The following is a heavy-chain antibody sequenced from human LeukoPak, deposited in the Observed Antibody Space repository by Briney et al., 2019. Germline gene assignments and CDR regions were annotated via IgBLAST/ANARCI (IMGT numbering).Heavy chain of an antibody. D-gene: IGHD5-12*01. V-gene: IGHV3-23*01. J-gene: IGHJ4*02. CDR1: GFTFGSYA. CDR3: ARYSGIVTTTPTVFDY. Sequence: GGSRRLSCAASGFTFGSYAMSWVRQAPGKGLEWVSTISRSGDSTSYSDSVKGRISISRDNSKDTVSLRLNSLRAEDTAVYYCARYSGIVTTTPTVFDYWGQGTLVTVSS. CDR2: ISRSGDST.